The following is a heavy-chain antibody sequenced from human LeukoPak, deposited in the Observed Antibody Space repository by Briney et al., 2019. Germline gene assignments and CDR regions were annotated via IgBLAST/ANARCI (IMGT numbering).Heavy chain of an antibody. CDR3: ARSPYGDYVDY. D-gene: IGHD4-17*01. J-gene: IGHJ4*02. CDR2: IYYSGST. V-gene: IGHV4-30-4*01. CDR1: GVSISSGDYY. Sequence: PSETLSFTCTVSGVSISSGDYYWRWIRQPPGKGLEWIGYIYYSGSTYYNPSLKSRVTISVDTSKNQFSLKLSSVTAADTAVYYCARSPYGDYVDYWGQGTLVTVSS.